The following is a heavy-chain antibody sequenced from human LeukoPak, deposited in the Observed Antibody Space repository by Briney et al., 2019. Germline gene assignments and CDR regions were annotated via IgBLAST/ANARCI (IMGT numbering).Heavy chain of an antibody. V-gene: IGHV3-48*03. J-gene: IGHJ5*02. CDR1: GFTFSSYE. CDR3: ARYQRNWFDP. CDR2: ISSSGSTI. Sequence: GGSLRLSCAASGFTFSSYEMNWVRQAPGKGLEWVSYISSSGSTIYYADSVKGRFTISRDNSKNTLYLQMNSLRAEDTAVYYCARYQRNWFDPWGQGTLVTVSS. D-gene: IGHD6-25*01.